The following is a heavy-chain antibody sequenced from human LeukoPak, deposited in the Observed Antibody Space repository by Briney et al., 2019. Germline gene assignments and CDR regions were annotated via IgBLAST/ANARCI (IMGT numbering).Heavy chain of an antibody. Sequence: GGSLRLSCAASGFSFSSYGMSWVRQAPGKGLEWVSGISSSGGTTYYADSVKGRFTISRDNAKNSLYLQMNSLRAEDTALYYCARRYYDSSGYYSPSDAFDIWGQGTMVTVSS. J-gene: IGHJ3*02. CDR3: ARRYYDSSGYYSPSDAFDI. V-gene: IGHV3-23*01. D-gene: IGHD3-22*01. CDR2: ISSSGGTT. CDR1: GFSFSSYG.